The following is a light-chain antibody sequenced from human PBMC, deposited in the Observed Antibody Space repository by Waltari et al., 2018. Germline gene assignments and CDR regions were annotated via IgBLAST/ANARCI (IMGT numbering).Light chain of an antibody. V-gene: IGLV2-23*01. Sequence: QSALTQPASVSGSPGQSITISCTGSSNNVGNYNLFSWYRQYPGKAPKLMIYDDTKRPSGVSNRFSGSKSGNTASLTISGLQADDEADYYCCSYAGSSTWVFGAGTKVTVL. CDR3: CSYAGSSTWV. CDR1: SNNVGNYNL. CDR2: DDT. J-gene: IGLJ3*02.